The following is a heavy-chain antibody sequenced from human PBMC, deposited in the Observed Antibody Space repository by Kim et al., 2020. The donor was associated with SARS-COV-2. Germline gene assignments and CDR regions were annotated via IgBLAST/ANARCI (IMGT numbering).Heavy chain of an antibody. V-gene: IGHV3-9*01. CDR3: AKGLYYDSNIYLMSFDY. D-gene: IGHD3-22*01. Sequence: VKGRFTISRDNAKKSLYLQMNSLSAEDTALYYCAKGLYYDSNIYLMSFDYWGQGTLVTVSS. J-gene: IGHJ4*02.